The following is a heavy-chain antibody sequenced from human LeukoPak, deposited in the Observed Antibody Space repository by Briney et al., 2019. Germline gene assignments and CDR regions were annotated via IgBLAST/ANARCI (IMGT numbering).Heavy chain of an antibody. D-gene: IGHD4-17*01. CDR2: ISAGGGST. V-gene: IGHV3-23*01. CDR3: AKDPNGDYVGAFDM. J-gene: IGHJ3*02. Sequence: GGSLRLSCAVSGFTFSSYAMSWVRQAPGRGLEWVSGISAGGGSTYYADSVKGRFTIFRDNSKNTLNLQMNSLRAEDTAVYYCAKDPNGDYVGAFDMRGQGPLVTVSS. CDR1: GFTFSSYA.